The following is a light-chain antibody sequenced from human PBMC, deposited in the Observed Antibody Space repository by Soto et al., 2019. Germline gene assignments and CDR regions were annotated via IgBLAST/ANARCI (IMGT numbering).Light chain of an antibody. CDR3: QQSSNLLT. Sequence: EIVMTQSPATLSVSPGERATLSCRASQSVSSDLAWYHQKPGQAPRLLIYGASTRATGIPARFSGSGSGTDFTLTISSLEPEDFAVYYCQQSSNLLTFGGGTKVDIK. J-gene: IGKJ4*01. CDR1: QSVSSD. V-gene: IGKV3-11*01. CDR2: GAS.